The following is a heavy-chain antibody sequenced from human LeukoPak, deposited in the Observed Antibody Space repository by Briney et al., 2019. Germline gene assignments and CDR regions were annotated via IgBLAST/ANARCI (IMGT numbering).Heavy chain of an antibody. J-gene: IGHJ4*02. CDR1: GFPFSSYA. D-gene: IGHD3-22*01. V-gene: IGHV3-30-3*01. Sequence: GGSLRLSCAASGFPFSSYAMHWVRPAPGKGREWVAVISYDGSNKYYADSVKGRFTISRDNSKNTLYLQMNSLRAEDTAVYYCARYTIPYYDSSGPFDYWGQGTLVTVSS. CDR2: ISYDGSNK. CDR3: ARYTIPYYDSSGPFDY.